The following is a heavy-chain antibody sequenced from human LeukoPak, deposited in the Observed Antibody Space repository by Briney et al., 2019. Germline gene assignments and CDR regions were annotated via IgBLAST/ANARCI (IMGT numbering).Heavy chain of an antibody. Sequence: SETLSLTCTVSGGSISSYYWSWIRQPPGKGLEWIGNIYYDGNTRYNPSLKSRVTISVDRSKNQFSLKLSSVTAADTAVYYCARRYYYGSGSPEYWGQGSLVTVSS. CDR1: GGSISSYY. CDR2: IYYDGNT. CDR3: ARRYYYGSGSPEY. D-gene: IGHD3-10*01. J-gene: IGHJ4*02. V-gene: IGHV4-59*08.